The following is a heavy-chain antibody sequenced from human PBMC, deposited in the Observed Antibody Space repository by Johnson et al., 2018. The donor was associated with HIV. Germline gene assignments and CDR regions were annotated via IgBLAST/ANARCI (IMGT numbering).Heavy chain of an antibody. CDR1: GLTFSSYA. J-gene: IGHJ3*02. CDR2: ISASGGST. D-gene: IGHD3-22*01. V-gene: IGHV3-23*04. CDR3: AKEYLGRWAHDYYDSSGSDDAFDI. Sequence: VQLVESGGGLAQPGGSLRLSCVGSGLTFSSYAMSWVRQAPGKGLEWVSAISASGGSTYYADSVKGRFTISRDNTNNTLLLQMNSLRADDTAVYYCAKEYLGRWAHDYYDSSGSDDAFDIWGQGTMVTVSS.